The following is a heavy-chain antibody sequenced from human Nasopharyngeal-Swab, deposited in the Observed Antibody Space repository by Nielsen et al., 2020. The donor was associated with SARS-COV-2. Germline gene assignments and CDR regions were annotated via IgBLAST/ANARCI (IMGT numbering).Heavy chain of an antibody. V-gene: IGHV3-74*01. J-gene: IGHJ4*02. CDR2: INSDGSNT. CDR3: ARDTLELLYYFDY. CDR1: GFTFSTYW. Sequence: GESLKISYAASGFTFSTYWMHWVRQAPGKGLVWVSRINSDGSNTIYADSVKGRFTISRDNAKNTLYLQMSSLRAEDTAVYYCARDTLELLYYFDYWGQGTLVTVSS. D-gene: IGHD1-26*01.